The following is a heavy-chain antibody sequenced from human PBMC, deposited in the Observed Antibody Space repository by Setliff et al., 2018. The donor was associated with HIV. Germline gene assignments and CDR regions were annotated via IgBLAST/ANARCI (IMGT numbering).Heavy chain of an antibody. V-gene: IGHV4-4*07. Sequence: SETLSLTCTVSGGSINTYYWSWIRQPAGKGLEWIGRFYTSGSTNYNPSLKSRVTISVDTSKNQFSLKLSSVTAADTAVYYCARGGYDYVWGSYRYPYYYYYMDVWGKGTTVTVSS. D-gene: IGHD3-16*02. CDR3: ARGGYDYVWGSYRYPYYYYYMDV. CDR1: GGSINTYY. CDR2: FYTSGST. J-gene: IGHJ6*03.